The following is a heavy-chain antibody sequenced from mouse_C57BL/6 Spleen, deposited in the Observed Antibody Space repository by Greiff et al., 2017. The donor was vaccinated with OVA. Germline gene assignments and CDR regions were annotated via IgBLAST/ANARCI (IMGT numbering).Heavy chain of an antibody. CDR2: IYPSDSET. Sequence: QVQLQQSGAELVRPGSSVKLSCKASGYTFTSYWMDWVKQRPGQGLEWIGNIYPSDSETHYNQKFKDKATLTVDKSSSTAYMQLSSLTSEDSAVYYCARWTGKDYAMDYWGQGTSVTVSS. D-gene: IGHD4-1*01. CDR3: ARWTGKDYAMDY. CDR1: GYTFTSYW. V-gene: IGHV1-61*01. J-gene: IGHJ4*01.